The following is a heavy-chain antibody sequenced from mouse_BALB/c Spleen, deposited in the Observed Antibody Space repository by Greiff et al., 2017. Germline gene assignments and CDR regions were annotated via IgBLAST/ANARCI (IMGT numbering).Heavy chain of an antibody. CDR2: IYPGSGST. CDR1: GYTFTSYW. J-gene: IGHJ3*01. CDR3: TSHGYPAWFAY. Sequence: LQQPGSELVRPGASVKLSCKASGYTFTSYWMHWVKQRPGQGLEWIGNIYPGSGSTNYDEKFKSKATLTVDTSSSTAYMQLSSLTSEDSAVYYCTSHGYPAWFAYWGQGTLVTVSA. V-gene: IGHV1S22*01. D-gene: IGHD2-2*01.